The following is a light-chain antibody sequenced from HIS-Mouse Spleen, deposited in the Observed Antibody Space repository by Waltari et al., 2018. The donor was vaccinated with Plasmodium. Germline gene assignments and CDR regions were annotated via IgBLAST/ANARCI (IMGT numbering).Light chain of an antibody. Sequence: QSALTQPASVSGSPGQSLTISFTGTSSDVGSYNLVSWYQQPPGKAPKLMIYEGSKRPSGVSNRFSGSKSGNTASLTISGLQAEDEADYYCCSYAGSSTWVFGGGTKLTVL. CDR3: CSYAGSSTWV. J-gene: IGLJ3*02. V-gene: IGLV2-23*01. CDR1: SSDVGSYNL. CDR2: EGS.